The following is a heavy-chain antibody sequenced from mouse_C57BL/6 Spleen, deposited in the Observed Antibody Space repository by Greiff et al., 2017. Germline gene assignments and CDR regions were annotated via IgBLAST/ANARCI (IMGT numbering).Heavy chain of an antibody. CDR1: GFSLTSYG. J-gene: IGHJ3*01. CDR2: IWSGGST. CDR3: ARNGGWLLRAPWFAY. D-gene: IGHD2-3*01. Sequence: QVQLQQSGPGLVQPSQSLSITCTVSGFSLTSYGVHWVRQSPGKGLEWLGVIWSGGSTDYNAAFISRLSISKDNSKSQVFFKMNSLQADDTAIYYWARNGGWLLRAPWFAYWGQGTLVTVSA. V-gene: IGHV2-2*01.